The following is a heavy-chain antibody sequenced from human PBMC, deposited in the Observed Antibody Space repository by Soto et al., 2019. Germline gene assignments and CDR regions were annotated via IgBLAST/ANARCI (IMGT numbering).Heavy chain of an antibody. CDR2: ISYDGTTQ. V-gene: IGHV3-30*18. D-gene: IGHD3-22*01. Sequence: GGSLRLSCAASGFTFSDYGMHWVRQAPGKGPEWLAVISYDGTTQYYADSVKGRFTISRDNFKNTLHLQINSLRGEDTAVYYCANSEDDSSDYVGYFDFWGQGTMVTVSS. CDR3: ANSEDDSSDYVGYFDF. J-gene: IGHJ4*02. CDR1: GFTFSDYG.